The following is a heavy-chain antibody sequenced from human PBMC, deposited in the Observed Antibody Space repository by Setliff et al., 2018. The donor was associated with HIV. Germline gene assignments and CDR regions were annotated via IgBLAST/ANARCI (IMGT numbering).Heavy chain of an antibody. Sequence: SVKVSCKTSGFTFISSAMQWVRQARGQRLEWIGWIVAGSGNTNYAQKFQERVSMTRDMSTSSAYMELSSLRSEDTAVYYCARGGGVYCSGGSCYTSVDFQHWGQGTLVTVSS. V-gene: IGHV1-58*02. CDR3: ARGGGVYCSGGSCYTSVDFQH. J-gene: IGHJ1*01. CDR1: GFTFISSA. D-gene: IGHD2-15*01. CDR2: IVAGSGNT.